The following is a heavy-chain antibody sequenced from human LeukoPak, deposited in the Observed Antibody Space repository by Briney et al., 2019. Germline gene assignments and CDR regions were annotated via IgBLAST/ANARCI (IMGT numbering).Heavy chain of an antibody. J-gene: IGHJ4*02. D-gene: IGHD2/OR15-2a*01. CDR1: GFTFSSYA. CDR3: ATKRNIVTTSADDF. CDR2: ITGSGGDT. V-gene: IGHV3-23*01. Sequence: PGGSLRFSCAASGFTFSSYAMSWVRQAPGKGLEWVSGITGSGGDTYYADSVKGRFTISRDNSKNTLYLQMTSLRAEDTAAYYCATKRNIVTTSADDFWGQGTLVTVSS.